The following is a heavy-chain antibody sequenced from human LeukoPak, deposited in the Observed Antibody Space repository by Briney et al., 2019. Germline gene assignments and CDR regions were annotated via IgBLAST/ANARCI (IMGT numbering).Heavy chain of an antibody. CDR2: IYCGDSDT. D-gene: IGHD5-24*01. CDR3: ARRGIRDGYNYADY. CDR1: GYPFTSYW. V-gene: IGHV5-51*01. J-gene: IGHJ4*02. Sequence: GASLQISFQGSGYPFTSYWIGWVRPMPGKGLEWMGIIYCGDSDTRYSPSFQGQVTFSADKSTPTPYLHWNSLKASDTGIYYCARRGIRDGYNYADYWGQGTLVSVSS.